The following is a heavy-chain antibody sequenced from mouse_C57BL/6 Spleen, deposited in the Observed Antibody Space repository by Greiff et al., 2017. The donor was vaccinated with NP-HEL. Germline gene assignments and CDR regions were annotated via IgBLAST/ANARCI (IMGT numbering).Heavy chain of an antibody. CDR1: GFTFSSYA. Sequence: EVKVEESGGGLVKPGGSLKLSCAASGFTFSSYAMSWVRQTPAKRLEWVATISDGGSYTYYPDNVKGRFTISRDNAKNNLYLQMSHLKSEDTAMYYCARGTTIRYFDVWGTGTTVTVSS. CDR2: ISDGGSYT. V-gene: IGHV5-4*03. D-gene: IGHD2-1*01. J-gene: IGHJ1*03. CDR3: ARGTTIRYFDV.